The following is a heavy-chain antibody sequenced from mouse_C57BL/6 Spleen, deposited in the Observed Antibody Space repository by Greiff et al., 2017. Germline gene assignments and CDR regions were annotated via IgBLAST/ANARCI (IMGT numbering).Heavy chain of an antibody. J-gene: IGHJ2*01. CDR2: IYWDDDK. V-gene: IGHV8-12*01. D-gene: IGHD2-3*01. CDR3: ARRKENDGYYGGFFDY. CDR1: GFSLSTSGMG. Sequence: QVTLKVSGPGILQSSQTLSLTCSFSGFSLSTSGMGVSWIRQPSGKGLEWLAHIYWDDDKRYNPSPKSRLTISKDTSRNQVFLKITSVDTSDTATYYCARRKENDGYYGGFFDYWGQGTTLTVSS.